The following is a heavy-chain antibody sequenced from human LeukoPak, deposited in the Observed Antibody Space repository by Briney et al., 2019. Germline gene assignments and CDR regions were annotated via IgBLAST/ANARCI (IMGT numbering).Heavy chain of an antibody. CDR3: ASDYYNCSSTSCSTNYFDY. J-gene: IGHJ4*02. CDR1: GGSISSSSYY. Sequence: SETLSLTCTVSGGSISSSSYYWGWIRQPPGKGLEWIGSIYYSGSTYYNPSLKSRVTISVDTSKNQFSLKLSSVTAADTAVYYCASDYYNCSSTSCSTNYFDYWGQGTLVTVSS. D-gene: IGHD2-2*02. CDR2: IYYSGST. V-gene: IGHV4-39*01.